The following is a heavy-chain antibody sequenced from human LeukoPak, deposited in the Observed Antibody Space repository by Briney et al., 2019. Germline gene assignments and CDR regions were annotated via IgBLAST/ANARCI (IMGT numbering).Heavy chain of an antibody. J-gene: IGHJ3*02. CDR3: ASSGAWDAFDI. CDR2: IYLSGDT. Sequence: PSETLSLTCVVSGGSISSGGYSWSWIRQPPGKGLEWIGFIYLSGDTYYNLSLRSRLTISVDRSNNQFSLKLSSVTAADTAVYYCASSGAWDAFDIWGQGTMVTVSS. D-gene: IGHD3-10*01. V-gene: IGHV4-30-2*01. CDR1: GGSISSGGYS.